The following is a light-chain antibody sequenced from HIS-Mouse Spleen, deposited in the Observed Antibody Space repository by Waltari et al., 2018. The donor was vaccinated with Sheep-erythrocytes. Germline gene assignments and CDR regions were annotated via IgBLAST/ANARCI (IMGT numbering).Light chain of an antibody. CDR1: QGISRW. CDR2: DAS. J-gene: IGKJ5*01. CDR3: QQANSFPIT. V-gene: IGKV1-12*01. Sequence: DIQMTQSPSSVSASVGDRVTITCRASQGISRWLAWYQQKPGKAPKLLIYDASRLQSGGPSRFRGIGSWTNFTLTISSLQPEDFATYYCQQANSFPITFGQGTRLEIK.